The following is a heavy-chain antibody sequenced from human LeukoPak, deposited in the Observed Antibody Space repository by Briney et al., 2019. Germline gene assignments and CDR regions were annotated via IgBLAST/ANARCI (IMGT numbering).Heavy chain of an antibody. CDR3: ARAPSEVGGYYPEYFRH. J-gene: IGHJ1*01. D-gene: IGHD3-22*01. CDR1: GFTFSRYW. CDR2: IKSDGKT. V-gene: IGHV3-74*01. Sequence: GGSLRLSCEASGFTFSRYWMHWVRQALGKGLEWVSRIKSDGKTNYADSVKVRFTISRDNAKNTVSLQMDSLRAEDTGVYYCARAPSEVGGYYPEYFRHWGQGTLVTVSS.